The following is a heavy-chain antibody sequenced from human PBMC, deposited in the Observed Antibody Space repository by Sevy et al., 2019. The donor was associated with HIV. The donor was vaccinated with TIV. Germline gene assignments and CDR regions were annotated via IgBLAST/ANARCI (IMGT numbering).Heavy chain of an antibody. J-gene: IGHJ6*02. CDR3: AREDIVLGEGNYYGMDV. CDR1: GFSFGDYS. CDR2: IYSGGST. V-gene: IGHV3-53*01. Sequence: GGSLRLSCAASGFSFGDYSMNWVRQAPGKGLEWVSVIYSGGSTYYADSVKGRFTISRDNSQNTVYLQMNSLRAEDTAVYYCAREDIVLGEGNYYGMDVWGQGTTVTVSS. D-gene: IGHD2-15*01.